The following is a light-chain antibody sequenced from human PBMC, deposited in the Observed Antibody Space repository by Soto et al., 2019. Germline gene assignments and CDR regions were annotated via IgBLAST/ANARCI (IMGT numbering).Light chain of an antibody. CDR2: EVS. Sequence: QSALTQPASVSGPPGQSITISCTGTSSDVGGYNYVSWYQQHPGKAPKLMIYEVSNRPSGVSNRFSGSKSGNTASLTISGLQAEDEAEYYCSSYTTSSTHWVFGGGTKLTVL. CDR1: SSDVGGYNY. J-gene: IGLJ3*02. V-gene: IGLV2-14*01. CDR3: SSYTTSSTHWV.